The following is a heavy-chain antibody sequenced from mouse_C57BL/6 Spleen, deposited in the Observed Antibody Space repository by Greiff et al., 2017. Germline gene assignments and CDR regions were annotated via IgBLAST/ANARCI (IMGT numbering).Heavy chain of an antibody. CDR1: GFSFNTYA. J-gene: IGHJ3*01. D-gene: IGHD2-5*01. V-gene: IGHV10-1*01. CDR3: VRDYSNYVGFAY. CDR2: IRSKSNNYAT. Sequence: EVKLMESGGGLVQPKGSLKLSCAASGFSFNTYAMNWVRQAPGKGLEWVARIRSKSNNYATYYADSVKDRFTISRDDSESMLYLQMNNLKTEDTAMYDCVRDYSNYVGFAYWGQGTLVTVSA.